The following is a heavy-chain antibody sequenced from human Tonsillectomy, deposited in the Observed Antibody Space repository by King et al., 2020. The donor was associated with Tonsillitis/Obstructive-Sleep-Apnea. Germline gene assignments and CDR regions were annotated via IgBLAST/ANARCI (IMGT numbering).Heavy chain of an antibody. D-gene: IGHD3-9*01. CDR2: INPNSGGT. CDR3: ARPLWYYDILTGYPKGGAFDI. V-gene: IGHV1-2*06. Sequence: VQLVQSGAEVKKPGASVKVSCKASGYTFTGYYMHWVRQAPGQGLEWMGRINPNSGGTNYAQKFQGRVTMTRDTSISTAYMELSRLRSDDTAVYYCARPLWYYDILTGYPKGGAFDIWGQGTMVTVSS. J-gene: IGHJ3*02. CDR1: GYTFTGYY.